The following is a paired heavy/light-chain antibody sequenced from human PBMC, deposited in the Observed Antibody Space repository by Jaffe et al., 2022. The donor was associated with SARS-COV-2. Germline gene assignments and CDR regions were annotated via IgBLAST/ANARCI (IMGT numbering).Light chain of an antibody. V-gene: IGLV2-8*01. Sequence: QSALTQPPSASGSPGQSVTISCTGTSSDVGGYNFVSWYQQHPGKAPKLLIYEVTKRPSGVPDRFSGSKSGNTASLTVSGLQSEDEADYYCGSYTGINNLIFGGGTKLTVL. CDR3: GSYTGINNLI. CDR2: EVT. CDR1: SSDVGGYNF. J-gene: IGLJ2*01.
Heavy chain of an antibody. J-gene: IGHJ4*02. Sequence: QITLKESGPALVKPTQTLTLTCSFSGFSVTTNGVGVGWIRQPPGKALEWLALIYWDGDRRYNPSLKTRLTITKDTSKNQVVLTMTNMDPVDTATYYCAHRRRDSGSYSMYYFDYWGQGTLITVSS. CDR3: AHRRRDSGSYSMYYFDY. CDR1: GFSVTTNGVG. CDR2: IYWDGDR. D-gene: IGHD3-10*01. V-gene: IGHV2-5*02.